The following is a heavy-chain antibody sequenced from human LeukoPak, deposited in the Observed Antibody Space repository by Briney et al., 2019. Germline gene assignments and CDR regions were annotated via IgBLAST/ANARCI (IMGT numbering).Heavy chain of an antibody. CDR3: AREGGGCSSTSCYAGDFDY. CDR1: GGSISSYY. D-gene: IGHD2-2*01. Sequence: SETLSLTCTVSGGSISSYYWSWIRQRAGKGLEWIGRIYTSGSTNYNPSLKSRVTMSVDTSKNQFSLKLSSVTAADTAVYYCAREGGGCSSTSCYAGDFDYWGQGTLVTVSS. V-gene: IGHV4-4*07. CDR2: IYTSGST. J-gene: IGHJ4*02.